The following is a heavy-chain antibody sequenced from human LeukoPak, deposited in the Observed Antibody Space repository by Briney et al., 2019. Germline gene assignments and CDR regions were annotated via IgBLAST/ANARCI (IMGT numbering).Heavy chain of an antibody. CDR2: VDPEGGET. CDR1: GYTFTDYY. J-gene: IGHJ4*02. V-gene: IGHV1-69-2*01. D-gene: IGHD2-2*01. CDR3: ATWCSSTSCPYYFDY. Sequence: ASVKVSCKVSGYTFTDYYMHWVQQAPGKGLEWMGLVDPEGGETIYAEKFQGRVAITADTSTDTAYMELSSLRSEDTAVYYCATWCSSTSCPYYFDYWGQGTLVTVSS.